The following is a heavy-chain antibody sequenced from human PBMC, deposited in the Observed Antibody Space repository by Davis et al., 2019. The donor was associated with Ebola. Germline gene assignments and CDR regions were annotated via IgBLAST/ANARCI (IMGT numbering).Heavy chain of an antibody. Sequence: SETLSLTCTVSGGSISSSSYYWGWIRQPPGKGLEWIGSIYYSGSTYYNPSLKSRVTISVDTSKNQFSLKLSSVTAADTAVYYCARGGQGFDYWGQGTLVTVSS. CDR2: IYYSGST. J-gene: IGHJ4*02. CDR1: GGSISSSSYY. V-gene: IGHV4-39*01. CDR3: ARGGQGFDY.